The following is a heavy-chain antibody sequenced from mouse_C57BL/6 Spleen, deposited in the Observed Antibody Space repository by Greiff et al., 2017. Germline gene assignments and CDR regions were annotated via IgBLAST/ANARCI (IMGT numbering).Heavy chain of an antibody. D-gene: IGHD1-1*01. CDR2: IDPSDSYT. V-gene: IGHV1-69*01. CDR3: SRSATAEWDALDY. J-gene: IGHJ4*01. CDR1: GYTFTSYW. Sequence: QVQLQQSGAELVMPGASVKLSCKASGYTFTSYWMHWVKQRPGQGLEWIGEIDPSDSYTNYNQKFKGKSTLTVDKSSSTACMQYSSLRSEDSAGYYCSRSATAEWDALDYWGQGTSVTVSS.